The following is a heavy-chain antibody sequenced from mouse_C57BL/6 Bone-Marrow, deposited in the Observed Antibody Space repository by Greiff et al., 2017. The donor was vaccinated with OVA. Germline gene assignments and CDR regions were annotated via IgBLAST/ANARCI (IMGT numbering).Heavy chain of an antibody. D-gene: IGHD4-1*01. CDR2: ISYDGSN. J-gene: IGHJ2*01. CDR3: ARELGLFDY. CDR1: GYSITSGYY. V-gene: IGHV3-6*01. Sequence: ESGPGLVKPSQSLSLTCSVTGYSITSGYYWNWIRQFPGNKLEWMGYISYDGSNNYNPSLKNRISITRDTSKNQFFLKLNSVTTEDTATYYCARELGLFDYWGQGTTLTVSS.